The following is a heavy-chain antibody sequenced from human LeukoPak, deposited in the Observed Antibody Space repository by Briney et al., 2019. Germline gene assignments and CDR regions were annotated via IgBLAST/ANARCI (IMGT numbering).Heavy chain of an antibody. CDR1: GFTFSDYV. CDR2: IIGTSSYT. V-gene: IGHV3-23*01. Sequence: GGSLRLSCVASGFTFSDYVMYWVRQVPGKGLEGVLGIIGTSSYTYSADFVKGRFTISRDNSMNTLWLQMNSLRVEDTAVYYCAKGSNFYASGSHFDVWGQGTLVTVSS. D-gene: IGHD3-10*01. CDR3: AKGSNFYASGSHFDV. J-gene: IGHJ4*02.